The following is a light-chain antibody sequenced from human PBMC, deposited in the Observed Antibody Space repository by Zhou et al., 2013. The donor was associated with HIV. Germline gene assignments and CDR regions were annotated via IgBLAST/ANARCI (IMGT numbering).Light chain of an antibody. Sequence: EIELTQSPATLSLSPGERATLSCRASQSVRTNLAWYQQKPGQAPRLLIYGASSRATGIPDRFSGSGSGTDFTLTISRLEPEDFAVYYCQQYGRSLTFGGGSKVEIK. J-gene: IGKJ4*01. CDR3: QQYGRSLT. CDR1: QSVRTN. V-gene: IGKV3-20*01. CDR2: GAS.